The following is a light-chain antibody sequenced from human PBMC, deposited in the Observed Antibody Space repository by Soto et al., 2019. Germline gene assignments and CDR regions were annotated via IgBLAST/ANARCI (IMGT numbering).Light chain of an antibody. CDR2: DVS. Sequence: EIELTQSPATLSLSPGERATLSCRASQRINNYVTWYQQKPGQAPRLLIYDVSNRATGIPAMFIGSGSGTDFSLTISSLEPEDFAVYYCQQRTNWLTFGGGTKVEI. CDR1: QRINNY. V-gene: IGKV3-11*01. CDR3: QQRTNWLT. J-gene: IGKJ4*01.